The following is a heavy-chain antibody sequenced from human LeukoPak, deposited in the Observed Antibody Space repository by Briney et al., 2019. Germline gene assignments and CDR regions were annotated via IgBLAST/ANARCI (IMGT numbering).Heavy chain of an antibody. Sequence: TLSLTCTVSGGSISSSSYYWGWIRQPPGTALEWLALIYWDDDKRYSPSLKSRLTITKDTSKNQVVLTMTNMDPVDTATYYCAHSVVGATTCWFDPWGQGTLVTVSS. D-gene: IGHD1-26*01. CDR2: IYWDDDK. CDR3: AHSVVGATTCWFDP. J-gene: IGHJ5*02. V-gene: IGHV2-5*02. CDR1: GGSISSSSYY.